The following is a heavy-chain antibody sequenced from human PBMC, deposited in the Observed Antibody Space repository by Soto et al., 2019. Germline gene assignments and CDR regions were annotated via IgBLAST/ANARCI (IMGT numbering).Heavy chain of an antibody. J-gene: IGHJ5*02. CDR3: SVANSNWFDP. CDR1: GGSISSRSSY. D-gene: IGHD5-12*01. CDR2: IYHSGST. V-gene: IGHV4-39*01. Sequence: ETLSLTCTVSGGSISSRSSYWSWIRQPPGKGLEWIGNIYHSGSTYYSPSLESRVTISIDTSKNQFSLRLNSVTATDTAVYYCSVANSNWFDPWGQGTLVTVSS.